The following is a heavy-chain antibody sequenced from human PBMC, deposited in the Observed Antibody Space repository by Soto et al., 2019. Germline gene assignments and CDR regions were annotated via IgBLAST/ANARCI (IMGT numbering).Heavy chain of an antibody. J-gene: IGHJ4*02. CDR3: ARAWGEAFDF. V-gene: IGHV4-59*01. Sequence: PLETLSLTCTVSGGSISSYYWSWIRQPPGKGLEWIGYIYYTGSTNYNPSLKSRVTISVDTSKNQFSLKLSSVTAADTAVYYCARAWGEAFDFWGQGTLVTVS. CDR1: GGSISSYY. D-gene: IGHD3-16*01. CDR2: IYYTGST.